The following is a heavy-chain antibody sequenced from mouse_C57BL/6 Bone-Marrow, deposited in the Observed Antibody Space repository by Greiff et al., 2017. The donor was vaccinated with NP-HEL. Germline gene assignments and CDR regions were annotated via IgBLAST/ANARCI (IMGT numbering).Heavy chain of an antibody. D-gene: IGHD1-1*01. CDR2: IHPNSGST. J-gene: IGHJ4*01. CDR3: ARLTYSSYLYYYAMDY. CDR1: GYTFTSYW. Sequence: QVQLQQPGAELVKPGASVKLSCKASGYTFTSYWMHWVKQRPGQGLEWIGMIHPNSGSTNYNEKFKSKATLTVDKSSSTDYMQLSSLTSEDSAVYYCARLTYSSYLYYYAMDYWGQGTSVTVSS. V-gene: IGHV1-64*01.